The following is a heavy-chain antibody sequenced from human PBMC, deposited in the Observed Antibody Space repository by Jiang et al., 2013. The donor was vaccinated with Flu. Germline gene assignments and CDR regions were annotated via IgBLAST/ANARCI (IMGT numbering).Heavy chain of an antibody. V-gene: IGHV7-4-1*02. CDR1: GYSFTTYP. D-gene: IGHD1-14*01. CDR2: ISTRTGNP. J-gene: IGHJ4*02. CDR3: AKVAESYFDA. Sequence: QSGSELKKPGASVRVSCKTSGYSFTTYPMTWVRQAPGQGLQWMGWISTRTGNPMYAQGFTGRFVFSLDTSVSTAYLQINNLQADDTAIYYCAKVAESYFDAWGQGTLVTVSS.